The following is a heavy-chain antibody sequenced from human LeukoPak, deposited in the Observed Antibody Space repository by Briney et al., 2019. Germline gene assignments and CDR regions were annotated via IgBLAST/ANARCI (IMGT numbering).Heavy chain of an antibody. D-gene: IGHD4-17*01. J-gene: IGHJ4*02. Sequence: SETLSRTRAVYGGSFRGYYWSWIRQPPGKGLEWIGEINHSGSTNYNPSFKSRVTMSVDTSKNQFSLKLNSMTAADTAVYFCARGRYNDYGFDYWGQGTLVTVSS. CDR3: ARGRYNDYGFDY. CDR2: INHSGST. CDR1: GGSFRGYY. V-gene: IGHV4-34*01.